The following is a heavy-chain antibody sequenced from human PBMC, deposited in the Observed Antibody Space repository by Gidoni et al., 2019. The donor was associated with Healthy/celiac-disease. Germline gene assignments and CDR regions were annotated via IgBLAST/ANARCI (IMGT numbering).Heavy chain of an antibody. CDR2: ISSSSSYI. CDR1: GFTFSSYS. V-gene: IGHV3-21*01. CDR3: ARTPPVPYGSDAFDI. Sequence: EVQLVESGGGLVKPGGSLRLSCAASGFTFSSYSMNWVRQAPGKGLEWVSSISSSSSYIYYADSVKGRFTISRDNAKNSLYLQMNSLRAEDTAVYYCARTPPVPYGSDAFDIWGQGTMVTVSS. D-gene: IGHD4-17*01. J-gene: IGHJ3*02.